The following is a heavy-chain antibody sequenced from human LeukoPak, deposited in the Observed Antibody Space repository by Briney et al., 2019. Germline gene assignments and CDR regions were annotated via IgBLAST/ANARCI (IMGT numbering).Heavy chain of an antibody. CDR2: INHSGST. CDR1: GGSFSGYY. V-gene: IGHV4-34*01. J-gene: IGHJ4*02. Sequence: SETLSLTCAVSGGSFSGYYWSWIRQPPGKGLEWIGEINHSGSTNYNPSLKSRVTISLDTSKNQFSLKLSSVTAADTAVYYCARNYYGSGSYKVFLDYWGQGTLVTVS. CDR3: ARNYYGSGSYKVFLDY. D-gene: IGHD3-10*01.